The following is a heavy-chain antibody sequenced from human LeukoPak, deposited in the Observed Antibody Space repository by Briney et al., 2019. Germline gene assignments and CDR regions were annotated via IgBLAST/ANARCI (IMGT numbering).Heavy chain of an antibody. D-gene: IGHD6-6*01. CDR3: VRDPSARFYFGY. CDR2: IAYDGGNI. CDR1: GFTFSPYP. Sequence: GGSLRLSCATSGFTFSPYPMHWVRQAPGKGLEWVAVIAYDGGNIFYAPSVRGRFTISRDNSRGTLSLQMNSLKVEDTALYYCVRDPSARFYFGYWGQGTLVTVSS. J-gene: IGHJ4*02. V-gene: IGHV3-30*03.